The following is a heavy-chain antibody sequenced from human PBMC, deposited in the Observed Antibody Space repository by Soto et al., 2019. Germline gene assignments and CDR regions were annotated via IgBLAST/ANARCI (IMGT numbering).Heavy chain of an antibody. J-gene: IGHJ4*02. CDR1: GHSFTSSR. CDR3: ARNEDVWAAAVYFDY. V-gene: IGHV5-51*01. D-gene: IGHD6-13*01. Sequence: VKISGKGHGHSFTSSRFFWFRQKTGKGLEWMGITYPGDSDTRYSPSFQGQVTISADKSISTDYLQWSSLKASDTAMFFCARNEDVWAAAVYFDYWGQGTLVTVSS. CDR2: TYPGDSDT.